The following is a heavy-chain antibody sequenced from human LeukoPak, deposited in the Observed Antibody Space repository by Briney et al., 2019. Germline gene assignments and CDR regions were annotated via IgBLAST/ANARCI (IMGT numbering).Heavy chain of an antibody. D-gene: IGHD3-10*01. CDR1: GFTFSSYW. Sequence: GGSLRLSCAASGFTFSSYWMHWVRQAPGKGLVWVSRINSDGGSTSYADSVKGRFTISRDNAKNTLYLQMNSLRAEDTAVYYCARVYYYGSGSYSYYYGMDVWGQGTTVTVSS. CDR3: ARVYYYGSGSYSYYYGMDV. CDR2: INSDGGST. J-gene: IGHJ6*02. V-gene: IGHV3-74*01.